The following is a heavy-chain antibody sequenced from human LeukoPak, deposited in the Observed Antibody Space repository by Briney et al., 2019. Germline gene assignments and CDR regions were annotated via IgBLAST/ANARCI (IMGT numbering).Heavy chain of an antibody. V-gene: IGHV3-7*01. CDR2: IKQDGSEK. D-gene: IGHD1-26*01. CDR1: GFTFSSYW. J-gene: IGHJ3*02. Sequence: GGSLRLSCAASGFTFSSYWMSWVRQVPGKGLEWVANIKQDGSEKYYVDSVKGRFTISRDNAKNSLYLQMNSLRAEDTAVYYCARISGSYYDAFDIWGQGTMLTVSS. CDR3: ARISGSYYDAFDI.